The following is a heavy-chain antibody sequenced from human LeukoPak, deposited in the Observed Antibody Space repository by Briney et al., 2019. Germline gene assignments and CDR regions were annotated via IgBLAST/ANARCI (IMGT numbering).Heavy chain of an antibody. D-gene: IGHD6-19*01. J-gene: IGHJ4*02. CDR2: IKQDGSEK. CDR3: ARDYGWLQFDF. Sequence: GSLRLSCAASGFTFSNYWMNWVRQAPGKGLEWVAIIKQDGSEKRYVDSVKGRFTISRDNAKNSLFLQMNSLRADDTAVYYCARDYGWLQFDFWGQGTLVAVSS. CDR1: GFTFSNYW. V-gene: IGHV3-7*01.